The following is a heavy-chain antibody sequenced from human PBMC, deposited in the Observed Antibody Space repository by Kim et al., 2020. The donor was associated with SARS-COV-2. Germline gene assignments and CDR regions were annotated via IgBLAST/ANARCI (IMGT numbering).Heavy chain of an antibody. D-gene: IGHD2-2*01. V-gene: IGHV3-21*01. J-gene: IGHJ4*02. CDR2: ISSSSSYI. CDR1: GFTFSSYS. Sequence: GGSLRLSCAASGFTFSSYSMNWVRQAPGKGLEWVSSISSSSSYIYYADSVKGRFTISRDNAKNSLYLQMNSLRAEDTAVYYCARDVPRHTPWDIVVVPAAMDDDYWGQGTLVTVSS. CDR3: ARDVPRHTPWDIVVVPAAMDDDY.